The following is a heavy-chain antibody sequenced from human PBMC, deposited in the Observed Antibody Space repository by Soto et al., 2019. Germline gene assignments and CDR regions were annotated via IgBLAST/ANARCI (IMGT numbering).Heavy chain of an antibody. CDR1: EFTFSAYW. CDR2: IDPYGTGT. D-gene: IGHD3-10*01. V-gene: IGHV3-74*01. Sequence: SGGSLRLSCTDAEFTFSAYWMHWVRQAPGRGLEWVSRIDPYGTGTTYADSVKGRLTISRDNPKNTLYLQMNSLRAEDTARYYCTKDTFGERDSWGQGTLVTVSS. CDR3: TKDTFGERDS. J-gene: IGHJ4*02.